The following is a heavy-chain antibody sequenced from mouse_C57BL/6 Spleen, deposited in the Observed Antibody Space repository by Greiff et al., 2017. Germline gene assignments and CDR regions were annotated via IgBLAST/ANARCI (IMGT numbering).Heavy chain of an antibody. Sequence: EVKLQASGGGLVKPGGSLKLSCAASGFTFSDYGMHWVRQAPEKGLEWVAYISSGRSTIYYADTVKGRFTISRDNAKNTLFLQMTSLRSEDTAMYYCARGDCFDYWGQGTTLTVSS. V-gene: IGHV5-17*01. D-gene: IGHD3-3*01. CDR3: ARGDCFDY. J-gene: IGHJ2*01. CDR1: GFTFSDYG. CDR2: ISSGRSTI.